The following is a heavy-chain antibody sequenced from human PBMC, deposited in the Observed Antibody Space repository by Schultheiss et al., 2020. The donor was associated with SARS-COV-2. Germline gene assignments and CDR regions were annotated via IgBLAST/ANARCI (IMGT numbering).Heavy chain of an antibody. J-gene: IGHJ5*02. CDR2: IIPILGIA. D-gene: IGHD2-21*02. V-gene: IGHV1-69*04. Sequence: SVKVSCKASGYTFTGYYMHWVRQAPGQGLEWMGRIIPILGIANYAQKFQGRVTITADKSTSTAYMELSSLRSEDTAVYYCAKDGLSAAYCGGDCYSRFDPWGQGTLVTVSS. CDR1: GYTFTGYY. CDR3: AKDGLSAAYCGGDCYSRFDP.